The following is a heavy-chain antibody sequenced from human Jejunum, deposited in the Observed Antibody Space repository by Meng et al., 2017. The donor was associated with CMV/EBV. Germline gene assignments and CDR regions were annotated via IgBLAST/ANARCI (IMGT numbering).Heavy chain of an antibody. J-gene: IGHJ4*02. V-gene: IGHV1-18*01. D-gene: IGHD4/OR15-4a*01. CDR1: GYRFASYG. CDR3: ARVAYGANYLDS. Sequence: QVQLVQSGAEEKKPGASVTVSCETSGYRFASYGISWLRQAPGQGLEWMGWNSLYNGNTNYAQNLQGRVTMTTDTSTNSAYMELRNLRSDDTAVYYCARVAYGANYLDSWGQGTLVTVSS. CDR2: NSLYNGNT.